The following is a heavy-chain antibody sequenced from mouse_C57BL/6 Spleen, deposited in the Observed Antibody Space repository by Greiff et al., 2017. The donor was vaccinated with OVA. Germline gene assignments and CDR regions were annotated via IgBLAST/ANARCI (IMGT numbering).Heavy chain of an antibody. D-gene: IGHD2-3*01. CDR1: GFTFSSYA. CDR2: ISSGGDYI. J-gene: IGHJ1*03. CDR3: TRGDGYYWYFDV. V-gene: IGHV5-9-1*02. Sequence: EVKLVESGEGLVKPGGSLKLSCAASGFTFSSYAMSWVRQTPEKRLEWVAYISSGGDYIYYADTVKGRFTISRDNARNTLYLQMSSLKSEDTAMYYCTRGDGYYWYFDVWGTGTTVTVSS.